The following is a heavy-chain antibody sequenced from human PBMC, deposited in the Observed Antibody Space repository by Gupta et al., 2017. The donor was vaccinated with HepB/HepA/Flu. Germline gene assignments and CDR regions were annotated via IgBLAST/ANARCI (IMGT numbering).Heavy chain of an antibody. CDR1: GFTFSSYA. D-gene: IGHD2-2*01. CDR2: ISGSGGST. CDR3: AKDFSPAEYDSYYFDY. V-gene: IGHV3-23*01. J-gene: IGHJ4*02. Sequence: EVQLLESGGGLVQPGGSLRLSCAASGFTFSSYAMSWVRQAPGKGLEWVSAISGSGGSTYYADSVKGRFTISRDNSKNTLYLQMNSLRAEDTAVYYCAKDFSPAEYDSYYFDYWGQGTLVTVSS.